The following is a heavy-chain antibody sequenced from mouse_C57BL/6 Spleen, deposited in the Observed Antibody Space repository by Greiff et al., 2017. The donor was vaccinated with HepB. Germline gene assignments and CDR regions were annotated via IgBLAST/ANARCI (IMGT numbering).Heavy chain of an antibody. V-gene: IGHV1-59*01. J-gene: IGHJ2*01. Sequence: QVQLQQSGAELVRPGTSVKLSCKASGYTFTSYWMHWVKQRPGQGLEWIGVIDPSDSYTNYNQKFKGKATLTVDTSSSTAYMQLSSLTSEDSAVYYCARGPYFDYWGQGTTLTVSS. CDR3: ARGPYFDY. CDR1: GYTFTSYW. CDR2: IDPSDSYT.